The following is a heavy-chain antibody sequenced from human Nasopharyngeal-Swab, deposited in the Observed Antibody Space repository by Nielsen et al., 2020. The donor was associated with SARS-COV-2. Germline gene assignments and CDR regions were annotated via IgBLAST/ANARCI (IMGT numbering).Heavy chain of an antibody. V-gene: IGHV3-23*01. D-gene: IGHD6-19*01. CDR3: AKFAVAGTERIWYLYYHIDV. J-gene: IGHJ6*03. Sequence: GESLKISCEASGFTFSSYMMTWVRQTAGKRLEWVASIGNSGAGTYHADSVKGRFTISRDNFKNTLYLEMKYLRAEDTAVYFCAKFAVAGTERIWYLYYHIDVWGKGTSVTVSS. CDR1: GFTFSSYM. CDR2: IGNSGAGT.